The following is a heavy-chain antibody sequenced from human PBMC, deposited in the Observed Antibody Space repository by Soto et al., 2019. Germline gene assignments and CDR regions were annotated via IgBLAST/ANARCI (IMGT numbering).Heavy chain of an antibody. D-gene: IGHD1-7*01. V-gene: IGHV3-74*01. CDR3: ARGARNYYYFDY. J-gene: IGHJ4*02. Sequence: EVQLVESGGGLVQPGGSLRLSCEASGFSFSSHWMHWVRQAPGKGLVWVSRIYTDGSHADYADSVKGRFTISRDNAKNTAYLQLNGLGAEDTAVYYCARGARNYYYFDYWGQGTLVTVSS. CDR2: IYTDGSHA. CDR1: GFSFSSHW.